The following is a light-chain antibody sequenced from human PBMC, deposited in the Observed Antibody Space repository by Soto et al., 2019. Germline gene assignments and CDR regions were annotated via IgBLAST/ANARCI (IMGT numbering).Light chain of an antibody. Sequence: EILLTQYPGTLSLSPGERATLSCRTSQTVGSIYLAWYQQKPGQAPRLLIYEASRKATGIPGRFSGSGSGTDFTLTISRLEPEDFAVYYCQQFGTSPRYTFGQGTKLEI. CDR1: QTVGSIY. CDR3: QQFGTSPRYT. CDR2: EAS. J-gene: IGKJ2*01. V-gene: IGKV3-20*01.